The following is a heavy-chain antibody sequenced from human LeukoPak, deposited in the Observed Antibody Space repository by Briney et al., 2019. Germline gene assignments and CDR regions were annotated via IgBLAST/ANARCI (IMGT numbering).Heavy chain of an antibody. D-gene: IGHD1-26*01. V-gene: IGHV1-2*02. Sequence: ASVKVSCKASGYTFTGYYMHWVRQAPGQGLEWMGWINPNSGGTNYAQKFQGRVTMTRDTSISTAYMELSRLRSDDTAVYYCARDRGTTIYYYYYMDVWGKGTTVTVSS. CDR3: ARDRGTTIYYYYYMDV. CDR1: GYTFTGYY. J-gene: IGHJ6*03. CDR2: INPNSGGT.